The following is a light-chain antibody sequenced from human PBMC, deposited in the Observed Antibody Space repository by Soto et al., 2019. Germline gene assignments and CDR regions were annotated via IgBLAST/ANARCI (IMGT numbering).Light chain of an antibody. J-gene: IGLJ2*01. CDR2: DVY. CDR1: SNDVGYYNY. V-gene: IGLV2-11*01. Sequence: SALTQPRSVSGSPGQSVTISCTGTSNDVGYYNYVSWYQQHPGKGPKLLIYDVYKRPSGVPARFSGSKSGNTASLTISGLQAEDEADYHCCSEAGSYTLLFGGGTKVTVL. CDR3: CSEAGSYTLL.